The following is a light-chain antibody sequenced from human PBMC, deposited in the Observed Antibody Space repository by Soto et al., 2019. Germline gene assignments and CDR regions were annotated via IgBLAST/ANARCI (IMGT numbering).Light chain of an antibody. CDR2: EVS. J-gene: IGKJ2*01. CDR3: MQGIHWYT. CDR1: HSLVYYNGNTY. V-gene: IGKV2-30*01. Sequence: EAVLTQSPLSLPVTLGQPASISCRSSHSLVYYNGNTYLTWFHQRPGQSPRRLIYEVSKRDSGVPDRFTGRGSGTDFTLKINRVEAEDVGGYYCMQGIHWYTFGQGTKLEI.